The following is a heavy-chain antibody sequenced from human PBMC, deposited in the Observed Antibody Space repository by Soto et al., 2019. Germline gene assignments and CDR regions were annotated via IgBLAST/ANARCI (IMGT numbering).Heavy chain of an antibody. CDR2: VFFSGGT. J-gene: IGHJ6*03. CDR3: ARAVVPAAVGPENYYYYYLDV. Sequence: QVQLQESGPGLVKPSETLSLTCSVSGGSISSYYWSWIRQPPGKGLEWIGYVFFSGGTNYNPSLTSRVTVSVDTSNNQFSLKLSSVTAADTAVYYCARAVVPAAVGPENYYYYYLDVWGRGTTVTVSS. CDR1: GGSISSYY. D-gene: IGHD2-2*01. V-gene: IGHV4-59*01.